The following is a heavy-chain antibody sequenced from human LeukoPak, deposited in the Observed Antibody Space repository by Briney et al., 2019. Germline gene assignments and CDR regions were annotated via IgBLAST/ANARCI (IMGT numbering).Heavy chain of an antibody. CDR1: GFTFDDYA. D-gene: IGHD1-1*01. V-gene: IGHV3-9*01. Sequence: GGSLRLSCAASGFTFDDYAMHWVRQAPGKGLEGVSGISWNSGSIGYADSGKGRFTISRDNAKNCLYLQMNCRRGADRVLYYCAKENDLRLYFDYWGQGTLVPVSS. J-gene: IGHJ4*02. CDR3: AKENDLRLYFDY. CDR2: ISWNSGSI.